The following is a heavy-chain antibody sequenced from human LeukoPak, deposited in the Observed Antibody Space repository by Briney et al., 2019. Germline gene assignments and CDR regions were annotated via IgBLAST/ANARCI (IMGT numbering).Heavy chain of an antibody. D-gene: IGHD2-2*01. J-gene: IGHJ3*02. V-gene: IGHV4-30-4*01. CDR2: IYYSGST. Sequence: SETLSLTCAVYGGSFSDYYWSWIRQPPGKGLEWIGYIYYSGSTYYNPSLKSRVTISVDTSKNQFSLKLSSVTAADTAVYYCARTPSEDAFDIWGQGTMVTVSS. CDR3: ARTPSEDAFDI. CDR1: GGSFSDYY.